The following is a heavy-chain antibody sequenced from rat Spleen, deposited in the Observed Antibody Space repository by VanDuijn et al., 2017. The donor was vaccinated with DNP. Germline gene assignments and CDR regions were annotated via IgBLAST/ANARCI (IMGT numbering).Heavy chain of an antibody. CDR3: ANYFDY. V-gene: IGHV2-72*01. J-gene: IGHJ2*01. CDR2: IWAGGNT. CDR1: GFSLTSYH. Sequence: QVQLKESGPGLVRPSETLSLTCTVSGFSLTSYHVSWVRQPPGKGLVWMGTIWAGGNTNFSSAVQSRLSISRDTSKSQVFLKMNSLQTDDTAIYFCANYFDYWGQGVMVTVSS.